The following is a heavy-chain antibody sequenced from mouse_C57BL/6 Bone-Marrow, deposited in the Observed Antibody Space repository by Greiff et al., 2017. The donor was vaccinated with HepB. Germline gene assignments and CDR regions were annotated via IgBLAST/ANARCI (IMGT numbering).Heavy chain of an antibody. V-gene: IGHV1-59*01. CDR3: AREDYAPYYFDY. D-gene: IGHD2-4*01. CDR2: IDPSDSYT. Sequence: QVQLQQPGAELVRPGPSVKLSCKASGYTFTSYWMHWVKQRPGPGLEWIGVIDPSDSYTNYNQKFKGKATLTVDTSSSTAYMQLSSLTSEDSAVYYCAREDYAPYYFDYWGQGTTLTVSS. CDR1: GYTFTSYW. J-gene: IGHJ2*01.